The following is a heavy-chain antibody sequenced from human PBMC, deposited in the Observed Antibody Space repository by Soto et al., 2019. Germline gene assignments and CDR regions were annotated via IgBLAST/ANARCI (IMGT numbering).Heavy chain of an antibody. J-gene: IGHJ4*02. D-gene: IGHD2-2*01. CDR1: GGSNIRDGYY. CDR2: ISYSGSS. Sequence: QVQLQESGPGLVKPSQTLSLTCTVSGGSNIRDGYYWSWIRHHPGKGLEWIAYISYSGSSYSNPYLKSRVTISADTSKNQFSLRLTSVTASDTAVYFCARATPAGSADFWGQGTLVTVSS. CDR3: ARATPAGSADF. V-gene: IGHV4-31*03.